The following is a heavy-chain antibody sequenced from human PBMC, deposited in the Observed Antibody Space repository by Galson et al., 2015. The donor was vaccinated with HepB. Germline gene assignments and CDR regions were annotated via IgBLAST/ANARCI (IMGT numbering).Heavy chain of an antibody. CDR3: AKGWFGELLSSSDY. Sequence: SLRLSCAASGFTFSNYGMHWVRQAPGKGLEWEAVISYDGSNKYYADSVKGRFTISRDNSKSTLYLQMNSLRVEDTAVYYCAKGWFGELLSSSDYWGQGTLVTVSS. D-gene: IGHD3-10*01. J-gene: IGHJ4*02. V-gene: IGHV3-30*18. CDR2: ISYDGSNK. CDR1: GFTFSNYG.